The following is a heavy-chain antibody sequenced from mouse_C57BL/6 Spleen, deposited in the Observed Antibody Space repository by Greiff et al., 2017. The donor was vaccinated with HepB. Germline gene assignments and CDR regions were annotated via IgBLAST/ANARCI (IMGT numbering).Heavy chain of an antibody. CDR2: ISSGGDYI. Sequence: EVQVVESGEGLVKPGGSLKLSCAASGFTFSSYAMSWVRQTPEKRLEWVAYISSGGDYIYYADTVKGRFTISRDNARNTLYLQMSSLKSEDTAMYYCTREGIYYYGSSYIFAYWGQGTLVTVSA. CDR3: TREGIYYYGSSYIFAY. D-gene: IGHD1-1*01. J-gene: IGHJ3*01. V-gene: IGHV5-9-1*02. CDR1: GFTFSSYA.